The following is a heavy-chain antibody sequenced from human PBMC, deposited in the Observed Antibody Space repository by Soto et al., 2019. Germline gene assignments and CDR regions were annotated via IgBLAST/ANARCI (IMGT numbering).Heavy chain of an antibody. Sequence: ASVKVSCKASGYTFTNSYMHWVRHAPGQGLEWMGIINPNSGKTTYAQKFQGSVTMTRNTSTSTVYMELSSLTSEDTAVYYCATGGGDTVMRQWGSHFDHWGQGTLVTVSS. J-gene: IGHJ4*02. CDR1: GYTFTNSY. CDR3: ATGGGDTVMRQWGSHFDH. V-gene: IGHV1-46*01. CDR2: INPNSGKT. D-gene: IGHD5-18*01.